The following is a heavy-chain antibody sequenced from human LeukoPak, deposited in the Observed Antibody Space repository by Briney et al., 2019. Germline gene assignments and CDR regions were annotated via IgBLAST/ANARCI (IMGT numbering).Heavy chain of an antibody. CDR2: ISYSGNT. CDR3: ARVLTGSSFDF. Sequence: SETLSLTCTVSGGSITISPYYCAWVRQPPGKGPEWIGSISYSGNTYHNSSLKSRVTISEDTSNNVFSLRLSSVTAADTAVYYCARVLTGSSFDFWGQGALVTVSS. J-gene: IGHJ4*02. V-gene: IGHV4-39*07. CDR1: GGSITISPYY. D-gene: IGHD1-26*01.